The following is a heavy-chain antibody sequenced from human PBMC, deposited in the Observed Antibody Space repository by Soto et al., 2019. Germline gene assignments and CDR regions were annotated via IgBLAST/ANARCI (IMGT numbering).Heavy chain of an antibody. Sequence: ASVKVSCKASGYAFTGYYMHWVRQAPGQGLEWMGWINPNSGGTNYAQKFQGWVTMTRDTSISTAYMELSRLRSDDTVVYYCARDLWFGELPSYYFDYWGQGTLVTVSS. CDR2: INPNSGGT. D-gene: IGHD3-10*01. J-gene: IGHJ4*02. CDR1: GYAFTGYY. V-gene: IGHV1-2*04. CDR3: ARDLWFGELPSYYFDY.